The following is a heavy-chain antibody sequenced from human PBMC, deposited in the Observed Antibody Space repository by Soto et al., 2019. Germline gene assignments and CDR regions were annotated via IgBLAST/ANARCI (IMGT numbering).Heavy chain of an antibody. CDR2: INHSGST. V-gene: IGHV4-34*01. D-gene: IGHD5-12*01. J-gene: IGHJ6*02. Sequence: SETLSLTCAVYGGSFSGYYWSWIRQPPGKGLEWIGEINHSGSTNYNPSLKSRVTISVDTSKNQFSLKLSSVTAADTAVYYCARGRGFKRWLQTYGMDVWGQGTTVTVSS. CDR3: ARGRGFKRWLQTYGMDV. CDR1: GGSFSGYY.